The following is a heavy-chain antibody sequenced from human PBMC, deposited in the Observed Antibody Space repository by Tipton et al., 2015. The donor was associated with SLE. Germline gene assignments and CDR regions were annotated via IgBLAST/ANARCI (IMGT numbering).Heavy chain of an antibody. J-gene: IGHJ4*02. V-gene: IGHV4-59*01. CDR1: GGSISSYY. CDR3: ANYDTLTGYLDY. D-gene: IGHD3-9*01. CDR2: IYYTGST. Sequence: TLSLTCTVSGGSISSYYWSWIRQPPGKGLEWIGYIYYTGSTYYNPSLKSRVTISVDTSKNQFSLKLSSVTAADTAVYYCANYDTLTGYLDYWGQGTLVTVSS.